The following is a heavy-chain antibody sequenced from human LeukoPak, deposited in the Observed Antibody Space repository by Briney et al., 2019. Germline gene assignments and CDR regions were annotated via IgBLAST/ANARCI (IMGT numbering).Heavy chain of an antibody. Sequence: SETLSLTCAVYGGSFSGYYWSWIRQPPGKGLEWIGEINHSGSTNYNPSLKSRVTMSVDTSKNQFSLKLSSVTAADTAVYYCARGGRWFCSSTSCTEYFQHWGQGTLVTVSS. CDR2: INHSGST. CDR1: GGSFSGYY. V-gene: IGHV4-34*01. J-gene: IGHJ1*01. D-gene: IGHD2-2*01. CDR3: ARGGRWFCSSTSCTEYFQH.